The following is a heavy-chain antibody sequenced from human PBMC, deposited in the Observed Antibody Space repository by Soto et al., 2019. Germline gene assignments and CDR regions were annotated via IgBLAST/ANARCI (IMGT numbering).Heavy chain of an antibody. CDR1: GFTFSSYA. Sequence: GGSLRLSCAASGFTFSSYAMSWVRQAPGKGLEWVSAISGSGGSTYYADSVKGRFTISRDNSKNTLYLQMNSLRAEDTAVYYCAKTGGVAYYYYYYMDVWGKGTTVTVSS. V-gene: IGHV3-23*01. CDR2: ISGSGGST. J-gene: IGHJ6*03. D-gene: IGHD3-3*01. CDR3: AKTGGVAYYYYYYMDV.